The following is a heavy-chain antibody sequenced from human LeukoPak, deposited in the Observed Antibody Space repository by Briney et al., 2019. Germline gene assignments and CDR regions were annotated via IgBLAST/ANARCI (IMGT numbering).Heavy chain of an antibody. J-gene: IGHJ4*02. CDR1: GGSISSYY. D-gene: IGHD6-19*01. Sequence: SETLSLTCTVSGGSISSYYWSWIRQPPGKGLEWIGYIYYSGSTNYNPPLKSRVTISVDTSKNQFSLKLSSVTAADTAVYYCARAGAVAGPSYYFDYWGQGTLVTVSS. V-gene: IGHV4-59*01. CDR3: ARAGAVAGPSYYFDY. CDR2: IYYSGST.